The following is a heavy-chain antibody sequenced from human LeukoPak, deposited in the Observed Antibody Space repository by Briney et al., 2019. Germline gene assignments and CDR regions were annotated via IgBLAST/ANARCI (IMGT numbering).Heavy chain of an antibody. CDR2: IRYDGSNK. J-gene: IGHJ4*02. D-gene: IGHD3-9*01. CDR1: GFTFSSYG. Sequence: GGSLRLSCAASGFTFSSYGMHWVRQAPGKGLEWVAFIRYDGSNKYYADSVKGRFTISRDNSKNTLYLQMNSLRAEHTAVYYCARAGPQYYDILTAYYITYFDYWGQGTLVTVSS. CDR3: ARAGPQYYDILTAYYITYFDY. V-gene: IGHV3-30*02.